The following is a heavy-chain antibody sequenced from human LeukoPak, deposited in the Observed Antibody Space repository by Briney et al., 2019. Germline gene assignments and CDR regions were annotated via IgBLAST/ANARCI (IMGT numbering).Heavy chain of an antibody. D-gene: IGHD6-19*01. CDR2: INWNGGST. Sequence: RGSLRLSCAASGFTFDDYGMGWVRQAPGKGLEWVSGINWNGGSTGYADSVKGRFTISIDNAKNSLYLQMNSLRAEDTALYYCARNRSGWGGGPDYWGQGTLVTVSS. CDR1: GFTFDDYG. CDR3: ARNRSGWGGGPDY. J-gene: IGHJ4*02. V-gene: IGHV3-20*04.